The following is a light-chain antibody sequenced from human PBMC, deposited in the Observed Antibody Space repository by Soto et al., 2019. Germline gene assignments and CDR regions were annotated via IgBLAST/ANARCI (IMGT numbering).Light chain of an antibody. CDR1: QSVSSN. V-gene: IGKV3-15*01. Sequence: EIVMTKSPATLSVSPGERATLSCRASQSVSSNLAWYQQKPGQAPRLLIYGASTRATGIPARFSGSGSGTEFTLTISSLQSEDFAVYYCQQYNNWTFGQGTKV. CDR3: QQYNNWT. J-gene: IGKJ1*01. CDR2: GAS.